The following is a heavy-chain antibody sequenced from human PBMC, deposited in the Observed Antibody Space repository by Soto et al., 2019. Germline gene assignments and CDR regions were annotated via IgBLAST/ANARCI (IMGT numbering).Heavy chain of an antibody. D-gene: IGHD1-20*01. CDR2: VDYSGPA. J-gene: IGHJ4*02. V-gene: IGHV4-39*01. CDR1: SGSSCVTKVL. Sequence: SETLSLTCTVSSGSSCVTKVLWGWVRQPPGKGLEWIGNVDYSGPAYFSPSLATRVTFHVDTSKNQFSLTLYSVTAADTAVYYCARITGRHLDYWGQG. CDR3: ARITGRHLDY.